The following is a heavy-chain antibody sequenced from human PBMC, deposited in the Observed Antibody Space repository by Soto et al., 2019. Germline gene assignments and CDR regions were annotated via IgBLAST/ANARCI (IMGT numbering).Heavy chain of an antibody. Sequence: PGGSLRLSCAASGFTFSSYAMHWVRQAPGKGLEWVAVISYDGSNKYYADSVKGRFTISRDNSKNTLYLQMNSLRAEDTAVYYCAREGGWETNWFDPWGQGTLVTVSS. J-gene: IGHJ5*02. CDR1: GFTFSSYA. V-gene: IGHV3-30-3*01. CDR3: AREGGWETNWFDP. D-gene: IGHD1-26*01. CDR2: ISYDGSNK.